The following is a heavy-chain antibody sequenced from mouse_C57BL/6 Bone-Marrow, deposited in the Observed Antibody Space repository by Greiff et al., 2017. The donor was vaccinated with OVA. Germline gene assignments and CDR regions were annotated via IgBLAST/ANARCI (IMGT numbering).Heavy chain of an antibody. V-gene: IGHV14-4*01. CDR1: GFNIKDDY. J-gene: IGHJ1*03. D-gene: IGHD1-1*01. CDR2: IDPENGDT. Sequence: VQLQQSGAELVRPGASVKLSCTASGFNIKDDYMHWVKQRPEQGLEWIGWIDPENGDTEYASKFQGKATITADTSSNTAYLQLSSLTSEDTAVYYCTPYYYGSSPYCYFDVWGTGTTVTVSS. CDR3: TPYYYGSSPYCYFDV.